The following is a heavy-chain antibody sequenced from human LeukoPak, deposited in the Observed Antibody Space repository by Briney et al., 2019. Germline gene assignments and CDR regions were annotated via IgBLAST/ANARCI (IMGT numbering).Heavy chain of an antibody. CDR2: IYHSGST. J-gene: IGHJ3*02. D-gene: IGHD6-13*01. V-gene: IGHV4-38-2*01. CDR1: GYSISSGYY. Sequence: SSETLSLTCAVSGYSISSGYYWGWIRQPPGKGLEWIGSIYHSGSTYFNPSLKSRVTISVDTSKNQFSLTLSSVTAADTAVYFCARVSASGTALDTFHIWDQGTMVTVSS. CDR3: ARVSASGTALDTFHI.